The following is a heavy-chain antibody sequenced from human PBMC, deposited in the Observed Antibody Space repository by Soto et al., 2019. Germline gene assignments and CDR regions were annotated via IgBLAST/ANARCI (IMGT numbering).Heavy chain of an antibody. V-gene: IGHV4-39*01. J-gene: IGHJ5*02. D-gene: IGHD3-10*01. Sequence: SETLSLTCTVSGDSISSNNYHWGWIRQPPGKGLEWIGSMYHSGNTYHNPSLKSRVTISVDTSKNQFSLNLRSVTAADTAVYYCARVISLDYGSGSYFSNWFDPWGQGTLVTVSS. CDR1: GDSISSNNYH. CDR2: MYHSGNT. CDR3: ARVISLDYGSGSYFSNWFDP.